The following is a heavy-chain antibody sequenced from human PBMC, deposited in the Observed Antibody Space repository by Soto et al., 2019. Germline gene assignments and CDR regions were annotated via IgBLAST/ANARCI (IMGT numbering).Heavy chain of an antibody. CDR3: ARHRSMKYYYDSSGYPDY. V-gene: IGHV4-39*01. J-gene: IGHJ4*02. D-gene: IGHD3-22*01. CDR2: IYYSGST. Sequence: SETLSLTCTVSGGSISSSSYYWGWIRQPPGKGLEWIGSIYYSGSTYYNPSLKSRVTISVDTSKNQFSLKLSSVTAADTAVYYCARHRSMKYYYDSSGYPDYWGQGTLVTVSS. CDR1: GGSISSSSYY.